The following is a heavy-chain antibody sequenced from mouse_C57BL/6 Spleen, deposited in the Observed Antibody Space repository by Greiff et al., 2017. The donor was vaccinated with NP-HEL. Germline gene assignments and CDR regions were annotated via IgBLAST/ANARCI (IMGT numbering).Heavy chain of an antibody. J-gene: IGHJ4*01. CDR3: ARNYYGQYYYAMDY. V-gene: IGHV2-5*01. Sequence: VQLQQSGPGLVQPSQSLSITCTVSGFSLTSYGVHWVRQSPGKGLEWLGVIWRGGSTDYNAAFMSRLSITKDNSKSQVFFKMNSLQADDTAIYCCARNYYGQYYYAMDYWGQGTSVTVSS. D-gene: IGHD1-1*01. CDR1: GFSLTSYG. CDR2: IWRGGST.